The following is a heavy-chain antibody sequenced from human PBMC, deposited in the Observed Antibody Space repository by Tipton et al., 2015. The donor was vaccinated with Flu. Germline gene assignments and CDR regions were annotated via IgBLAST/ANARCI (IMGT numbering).Heavy chain of an antibody. CDR2: IYISGST. CDR3: ARGPCSGGNCYVKGAFDI. CDR1: GDSISSYY. Sequence: TLSLTCTVSGDSISSYYWSWIRQPAGKGLEWLGRIYISGSTNYNPSLKSRVTMSGDTSKNQFSLKLSSVTAADTAVYYCARGPCSGGNCYVKGAFDIWGQGTMVTVSS. J-gene: IGHJ3*02. D-gene: IGHD2-15*01. V-gene: IGHV4-4*07.